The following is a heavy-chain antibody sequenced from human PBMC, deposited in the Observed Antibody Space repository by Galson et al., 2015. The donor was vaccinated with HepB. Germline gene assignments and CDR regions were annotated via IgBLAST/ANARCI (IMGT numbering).Heavy chain of an antibody. D-gene: IGHD1-26*01. CDR3: ARRGGVIVGAFDAFDI. CDR2: IYSGGST. V-gene: IGHV3-66*01. CDR1: GFTVSSNY. J-gene: IGHJ3*02. Sequence: SLRLSCAASGFTVSSNYMSWVRQAPGKGLEWVSVIYSGGSTYYADSVKGRFTISRDNSKNTLYLQMNSLRAEDTAVYYCARRGGVIVGAFDAFDIWGQGTMVTVAP.